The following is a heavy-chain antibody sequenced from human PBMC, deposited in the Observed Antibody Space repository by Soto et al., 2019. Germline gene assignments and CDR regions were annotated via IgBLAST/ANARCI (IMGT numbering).Heavy chain of an antibody. CDR1: GYTFTSYA. CDR2: INAGNGNT. CDR3: ARGHSSGYPYYFDY. D-gene: IGHD3-22*01. V-gene: IGHV1-3*01. J-gene: IGHJ4*02. Sequence: GASVKVSCKASGYTFTSYAMHWVRQAPGQRLEWMGWINAGNGNTKYSQKFQGRVTITRDTSASTAYMELSSLRSEDTAVYYCARGHSSGYPYYFDYWGQGTLVTVSS.